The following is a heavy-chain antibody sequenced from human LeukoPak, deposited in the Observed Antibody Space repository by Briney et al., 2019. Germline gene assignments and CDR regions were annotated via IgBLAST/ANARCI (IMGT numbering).Heavy chain of an antibody. D-gene: IGHD6-13*01. Sequence: ASVKVSCKASGYTFTGHYMHWVRQAPGQGLEWMGRINPNSGGTNYAQKFQGSVTMTRDTSISTAYMELSRLRSDDTAVYYCARDRGYSSSRYGYWGQGTLVTVSS. CDR2: INPNSGGT. CDR3: ARDRGYSSSRYGY. J-gene: IGHJ4*02. CDR1: GYTFTGHY. V-gene: IGHV1-2*06.